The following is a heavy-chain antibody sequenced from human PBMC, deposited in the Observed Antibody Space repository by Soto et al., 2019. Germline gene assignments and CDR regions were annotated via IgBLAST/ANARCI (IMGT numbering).Heavy chain of an antibody. D-gene: IGHD2-21*02. CDR2: IGTRSDV. J-gene: IGHJ6*02. Sequence: GGSLRLSCAASGVTFSSYSIHWVRQAPGKGLEWVSSIGTRSDVYYADSVKGRFTISRDNAKNSMALQMNSLRAEDTGVYYCAREETAWPLAYGLDVWGQGTTVTVSS. V-gene: IGHV3-21*01. CDR1: GVTFSSYS. CDR3: AREETAWPLAYGLDV.